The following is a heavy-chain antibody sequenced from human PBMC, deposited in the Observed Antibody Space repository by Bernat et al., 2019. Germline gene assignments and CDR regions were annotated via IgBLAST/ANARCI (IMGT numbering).Heavy chain of an antibody. V-gene: IGHV4-39*01. Sequence: QLQLQESGPGRVKPSETLSLNCTVSGGSVSSSSYYWGWVRQPPGKGLEWIGSIYYTESTYYNPSLTGRAAISVDTSKNQFSLKLSSVTAADTAVYYCARQLLRYVDWWGGAFDIWGQGTKVTVSS. D-gene: IGHD3-9*01. CDR1: GGSVSSSSYY. J-gene: IGHJ3*02. CDR2: IYYTEST. CDR3: ARQLLRYVDWWGGAFDI.